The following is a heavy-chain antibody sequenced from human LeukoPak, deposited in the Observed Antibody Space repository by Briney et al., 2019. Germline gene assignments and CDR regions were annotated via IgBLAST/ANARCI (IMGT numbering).Heavy chain of an antibody. Sequence: PSETLSLTCGVYGGSFSDYYWNWIRQPPGKGLEWIGEINHRGSTNYNPSLKSRVTISVDTSKNQFSLKLSSVTAADTAVYYCARGQTIVGATGDFWGQGTLVTVSS. J-gene: IGHJ4*02. CDR3: ARGQTIVGATGDF. V-gene: IGHV4-34*01. CDR2: INHRGST. D-gene: IGHD1-26*01. CDR1: GGSFSDYY.